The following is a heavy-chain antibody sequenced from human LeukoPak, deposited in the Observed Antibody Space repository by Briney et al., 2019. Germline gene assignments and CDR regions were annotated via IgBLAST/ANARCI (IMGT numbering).Heavy chain of an antibody. CDR2: INRRGHT. V-gene: IGHV3-43*01. CDR3: AKEVDCPSDCLFFHS. CDR1: GFTFDRFT. Sequence: GRSLRLSCAASGFTFDRFTIHWVRQIPGKGLEWVSLINRRGHTFYADSVRGRFTISRDNNRNSVFLQMDSLRPEDTALYHCAKEVDCPSDCLFFHSWGQGTLVTVSS. J-gene: IGHJ4*02. D-gene: IGHD2-21*02.